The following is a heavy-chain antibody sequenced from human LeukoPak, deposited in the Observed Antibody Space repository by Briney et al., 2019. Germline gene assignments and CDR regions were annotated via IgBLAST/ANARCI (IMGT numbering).Heavy chain of an antibody. V-gene: IGHV4-39*01. J-gene: IGHJ3*02. D-gene: IGHD3-22*01. CDR2: IYYSGST. CDR1: GGSISSSSYY. Sequence: SPSETLSLTCTVSGGSISSSSYYWGWMRQPPGKGREWIGSIYYSGSTYYNPSLKSRVTISVDTSKNQFSLKLSSVTAADTAVYYCAAMIVVVDAFDIRGQGTMVTVSS. CDR3: AAMIVVVDAFDI.